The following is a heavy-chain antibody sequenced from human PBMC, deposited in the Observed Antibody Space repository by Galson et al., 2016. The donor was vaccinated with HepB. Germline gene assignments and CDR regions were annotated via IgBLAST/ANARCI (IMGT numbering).Heavy chain of an antibody. CDR1: GSTFSSYA. D-gene: IGHD1-26*01. CDR2: ISGSGGST. CDR3: AKDGRSGYPPSYFAGYYFDY. Sequence: SLRLSCAASGSTFSSYAMSWVRQAPGKGLEWVSAISGSGGSTYYADSVKGRFTISRDNSKNTLYLHMNSLRAEDTAVYYCAKDGRSGYPPSYFAGYYFDYWGQGTLVTVSS. J-gene: IGHJ4*02. V-gene: IGHV3-23*01.